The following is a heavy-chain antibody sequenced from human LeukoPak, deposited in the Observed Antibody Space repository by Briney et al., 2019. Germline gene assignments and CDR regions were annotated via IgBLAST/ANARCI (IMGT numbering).Heavy chain of an antibody. CDR1: ADSISSFY. V-gene: IGHV4-59*08. D-gene: IGHD5-18*01. CDR3: ATLAGYIYGVTSDF. J-gene: IGHJ4*02. CDR2: IHYTGNT. Sequence: PSETLSLTCTVSADSISSFYWSWIRQPPGKGLEWIGYIHYTGNTNYNPSLKSRVTISVDTSRNQFSLKLTSVTAADTAVYYCATLAGYIYGVTSDFWGQGTLVTVSS.